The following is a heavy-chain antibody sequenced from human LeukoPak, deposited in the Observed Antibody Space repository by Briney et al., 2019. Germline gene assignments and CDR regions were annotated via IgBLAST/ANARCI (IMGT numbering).Heavy chain of an antibody. CDR2: IIPIFGTA. J-gene: IGHJ3*02. Sequence: ASVKVSCKASGGTFSSYAISWVRQAPGQGLEWMGGIIPIFGTANYAQKFQGSVTITADESTSTAYMELSSLRSEDTAVYYCASPADGDYAFDIWGQGTMVTVSS. V-gene: IGHV1-69*13. D-gene: IGHD4-17*01. CDR3: ASPADGDYAFDI. CDR1: GGTFSSYA.